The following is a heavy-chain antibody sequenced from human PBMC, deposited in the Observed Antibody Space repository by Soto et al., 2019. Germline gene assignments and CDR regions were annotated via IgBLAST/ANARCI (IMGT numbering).Heavy chain of an antibody. Sequence: GWSLRLSCAASGFPFRDFQMSWIRQAPGKGLEWISYISQSGNVIYYADSVKGRFTISRDDAKKSLYLEMNSLRAEDTAIYYCLTKKDVLTGYLDYWGQGTQVTVSS. V-gene: IGHV3-11*01. CDR3: LTKKDVLTGYLDY. J-gene: IGHJ4*02. D-gene: IGHD3-9*01. CDR2: ISQSGNVI. CDR1: GFPFRDFQ.